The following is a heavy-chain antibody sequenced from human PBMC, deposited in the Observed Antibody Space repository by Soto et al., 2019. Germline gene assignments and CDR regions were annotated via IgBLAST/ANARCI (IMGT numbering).Heavy chain of an antibody. J-gene: IGHJ4*02. CDR1: GYNFISYG. CDR2: ISAYNGNT. D-gene: IGHD3-10*01. Sequence: VPLVQSGAEVKKPGASVKVSCKASGYNFISYGISWVRQAPGQGLEWMGRISAYNGNTNYAQKLQGRVTMTTDTSTSTAYMELRSLRSDDTAVYYCARDFRAGIYYGSGSSIDYWGQGTLVTVSS. V-gene: IGHV1-18*01. CDR3: ARDFRAGIYYGSGSSIDY.